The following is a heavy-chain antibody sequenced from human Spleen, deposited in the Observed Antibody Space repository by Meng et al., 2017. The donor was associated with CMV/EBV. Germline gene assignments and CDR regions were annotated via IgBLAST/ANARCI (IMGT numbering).Heavy chain of an antibody. V-gene: IGHV3-48*03. CDR3: AKAPYSSWYPNWFDP. CDR1: GFTFSSYE. CDR2: ISSSGSTI. J-gene: IGHJ5*02. Sequence: GESLKISCAASGFTFSSYEMNWVRQAPGKGLEWVSYISSSGSTIYYADSVKGRFTISRDNAKNSLYLQMNSLRAEDTALYYCAKAPYSSWYPNWFDPWGQGTLVTVSS. D-gene: IGHD6-13*01.